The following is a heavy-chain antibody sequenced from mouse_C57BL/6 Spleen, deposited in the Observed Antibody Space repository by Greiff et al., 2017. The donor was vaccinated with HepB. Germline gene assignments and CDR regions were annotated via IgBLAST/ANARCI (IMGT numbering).Heavy chain of an antibody. CDR1: GFTFSSYG. CDR2: ISSGGSYT. V-gene: IGHV5-6*01. CDR3: ARRQIYDCYYPDYFDY. D-gene: IGHD2-3*01. Sequence: DVHLVESGGDLVKPGGSLKLSCAASGFTFSSYGMSWVRQTPDKRLEWVATISSGGSYTYYPDSLKGRFTISRDNAKNTLYLQMRSLKSEDTAMYYYARRQIYDCYYPDYFDYWGQGTTLTVSS. J-gene: IGHJ2*01.